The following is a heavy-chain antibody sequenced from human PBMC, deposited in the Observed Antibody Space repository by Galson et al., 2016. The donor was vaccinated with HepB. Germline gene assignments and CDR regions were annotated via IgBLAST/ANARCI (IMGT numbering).Heavy chain of an antibody. J-gene: IGHJ4*02. CDR3: ARHAWDSGGYQCDF. CDR2: IWPGDSEP. D-gene: IGHD3-22*01. V-gene: IGHV5-51*01. Sequence: QSGAEVKKPGESLKISCKTSGYIFSAYWIGWVRQMPGKGLEWMGIIWPGDSEPRYSPSFQGQVTISVDKSINTAYLQWSSLKASDTAMYYCARHAWDSGGYQCDFWGQGTLVTVDS. CDR1: GYIFSAYW.